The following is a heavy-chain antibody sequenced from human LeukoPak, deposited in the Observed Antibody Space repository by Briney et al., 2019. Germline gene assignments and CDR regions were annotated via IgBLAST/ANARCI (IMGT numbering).Heavy chain of an antibody. CDR2: INHSGST. D-gene: IGHD3-10*01. CDR3: ARFLYGSGVDI. J-gene: IGHJ3*02. V-gene: IGHV4-34*01. CDR1: GGSFSGYY. Sequence: SETLSLTRAVYGGSFSGYYWSWIRQPPGKGLEWIGEINHSGSTNYNPSLKSRVTISVDTSKNQFSLKLSSVTAADTAVYYCARFLYGSGVDIWGQGTMVTVSS.